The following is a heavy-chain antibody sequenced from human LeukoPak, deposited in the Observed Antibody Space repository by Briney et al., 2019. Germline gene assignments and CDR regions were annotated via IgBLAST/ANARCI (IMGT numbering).Heavy chain of an antibody. CDR2: IYYSGST. CDR1: GGSISSYY. D-gene: IGHD5-12*01. CDR3: ARVWYGGYLGVGYYYGMDV. V-gene: IGHV4-59*08. J-gene: IGHJ6*02. Sequence: SETLSLTCTVSGGSISSYYWSWIRQPPGKGLEWIGYIYYSGSTNYNPSLKSRVTISVDTSKNQFSLKLSSVTAADTAVYYCARVWYGGYLGVGYYYGMDVWGQGTTVTVSS.